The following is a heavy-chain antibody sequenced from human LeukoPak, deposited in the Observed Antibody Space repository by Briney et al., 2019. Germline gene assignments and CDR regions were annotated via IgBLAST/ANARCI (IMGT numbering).Heavy chain of an antibody. CDR1: GFTVSSHG. D-gene: IGHD1-26*01. CDR3: ALGLRGASTQHLDY. V-gene: IGHV3-30*03. J-gene: IGHJ4*02. Sequence: GGSLRLSCAASGFTVSSHGMHWVRQAPGKGLEWVAVVSYDGSNKFYADSVKGRFTISRDNSKNTLYLQMNSLRAEDTAVYYCALGLRGASTQHLDYGAGGTRLRVSS. CDR2: VSYDGSNK.